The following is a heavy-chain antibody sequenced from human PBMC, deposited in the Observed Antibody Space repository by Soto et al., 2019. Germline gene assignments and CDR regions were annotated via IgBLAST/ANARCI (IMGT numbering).Heavy chain of an antibody. CDR2: IYSGGST. Sequence: PGGSLRLSCAASGFTVGSNYMSWVRQAPGKGLEWVSVIYSGGSTYYADSVKGRFTISRDNSKNTLYLQMNSLRAEDTAVYYCAREDYYDSSGPPWAFDIWGQGTMVTVSS. V-gene: IGHV3-53*01. J-gene: IGHJ3*02. D-gene: IGHD3-22*01. CDR3: AREDYYDSSGPPWAFDI. CDR1: GFTVGSNY.